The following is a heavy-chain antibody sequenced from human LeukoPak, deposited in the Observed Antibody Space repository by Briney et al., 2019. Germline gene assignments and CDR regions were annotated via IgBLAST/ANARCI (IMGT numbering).Heavy chain of an antibody. Sequence: SETPSLTCTVSGGSISSYYWSWIRQPPGKGLEWIGYIYYSGSTNYNPSLKSRVTISVDTSKNQFSLKLSSVTAADTAVYYCARVVTIFGVVIANTNWFDPWGQGTLVTVSS. CDR2: IYYSGST. V-gene: IGHV4-59*01. CDR1: GGSISSYY. D-gene: IGHD3-3*01. CDR3: ARVVTIFGVVIANTNWFDP. J-gene: IGHJ5*02.